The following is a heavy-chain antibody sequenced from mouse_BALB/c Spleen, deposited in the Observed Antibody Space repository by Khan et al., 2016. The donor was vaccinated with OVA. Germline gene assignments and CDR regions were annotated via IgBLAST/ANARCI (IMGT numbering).Heavy chain of an antibody. CDR2: IWSDGST. CDR3: ARHDGYAHYYAMDY. CDR1: GFSLTSYG. J-gene: IGHJ4*01. V-gene: IGHV2-6-1*01. Sequence: QVQLKESGPSLVAPSQSLSITCTISGFSLTSYGVHWVRQPPGKGLEWLVVIWSDGSTTYNSALKSRLSISKDNSKSQVFLKMNSLQTDDTAMYYCARHDGYAHYYAMDYWGQGTSVTVSS. D-gene: IGHD2-3*01.